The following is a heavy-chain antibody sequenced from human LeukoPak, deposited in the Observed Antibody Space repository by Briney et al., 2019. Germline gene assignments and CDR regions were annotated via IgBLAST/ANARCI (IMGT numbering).Heavy chain of an antibody. J-gene: IGHJ4*02. CDR3: ARANFLYCSSSTCLFDY. D-gene: IGHD2-2*01. CDR1: GYTFTDYY. Sequence: ASVKVSCKASGYTFTDYYMHWVRQAPGQGFEWMGWINPNDGDTNYAQKFQGRVTMTRNTSISTAHMEVSRLRSDDTAVYYCARANFLYCSSSTCLFDYWGQGTLVTVSS. V-gene: IGHV1-2*02. CDR2: INPNDGDT.